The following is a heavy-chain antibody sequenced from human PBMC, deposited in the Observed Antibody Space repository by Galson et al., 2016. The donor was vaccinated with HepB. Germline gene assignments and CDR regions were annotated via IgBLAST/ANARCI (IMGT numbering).Heavy chain of an antibody. Sequence: SLRLSCAASGFTFSSYSMNWVRQAPGKGLVWVSRITNDGSNTTYADSVKGRFTISRDNAKNTLYLQMNSLRAEDTAVYYCARPGYCSGSSCYVPFDIWGQGTMATVSS. CDR1: GFTFSSYS. CDR2: ITNDGSNT. D-gene: IGHD2-15*01. J-gene: IGHJ3*02. CDR3: ARPGYCSGSSCYVPFDI. V-gene: IGHV3-74*03.